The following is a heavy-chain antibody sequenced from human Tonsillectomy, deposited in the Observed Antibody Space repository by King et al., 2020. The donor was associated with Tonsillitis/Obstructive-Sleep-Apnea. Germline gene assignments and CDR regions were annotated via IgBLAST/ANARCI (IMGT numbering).Heavy chain of an antibody. CDR3: ARGPAAAGGIVDC. Sequence: VQLVESGGGLVKPGGSLRLSCAASGFTFSDYYMSWIRQAPGKGLEWVSYMSSSSSYTNYADSVKGRFTISRDNAQNSLYLQMNSLRAEDTAVYYCARGPAAAGGIVDCWGQGTLVTVSS. CDR1: GFTFSDYY. V-gene: IGHV3-11*05. CDR2: MSSSSSYT. D-gene: IGHD6-13*01. J-gene: IGHJ4*02.